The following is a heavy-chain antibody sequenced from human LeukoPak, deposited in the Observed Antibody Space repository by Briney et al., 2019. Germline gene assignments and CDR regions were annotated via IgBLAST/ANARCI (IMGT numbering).Heavy chain of an antibody. CDR2: IYPGDSDT. CDR3: ARALIYDSSGYFEY. D-gene: IGHD3-22*01. J-gene: IGHJ4*02. Sequence: GESLKISCKASGYSFTGYWIGWVRQMPGKGLEWMGIIYPGDSDTRYSPSFQGQVTISADRSISTAYLQWSSLKASDTAMYYCARALIYDSSGYFEYWGLGTLVTVSS. CDR1: GYSFTGYW. V-gene: IGHV5-51*01.